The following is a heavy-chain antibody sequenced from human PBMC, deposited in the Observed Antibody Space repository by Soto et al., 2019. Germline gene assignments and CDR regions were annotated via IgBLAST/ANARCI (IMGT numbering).Heavy chain of an antibody. CDR3: ARDRTSSGWSPFDYYYGMDV. Sequence: ASVKVSCKASGYTFTSYGISWVRQAPGQGLEWKGWISAYNGNTNYAQKLQGRVTMTTDTSTSTAYMELRSLRSDDTAVYYCARDRTSSGWSPFDYYYGMDVWGQGTTVTVSS. D-gene: IGHD6-19*01. CDR1: GYTFTSYG. J-gene: IGHJ6*02. CDR2: ISAYNGNT. V-gene: IGHV1-18*01.